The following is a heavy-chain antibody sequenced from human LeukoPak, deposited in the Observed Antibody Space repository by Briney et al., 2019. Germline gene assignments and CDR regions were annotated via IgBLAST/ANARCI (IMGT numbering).Heavy chain of an antibody. CDR3: ARGWDGDYAGYFDY. CDR1: GFTFDDYG. D-gene: IGHD4-17*01. J-gene: IGHJ4*02. CDR2: INWNGGST. Sequence: GSLRLSCAASGFTFDDYGMSWVRQAPGKGLEWVSGINWNGGSTGYADSVEGRFTISRDNAKNSLYLQMNSLRAEDTALYYCARGWDGDYAGYFDYWGQGTLVTVSS. V-gene: IGHV3-20*04.